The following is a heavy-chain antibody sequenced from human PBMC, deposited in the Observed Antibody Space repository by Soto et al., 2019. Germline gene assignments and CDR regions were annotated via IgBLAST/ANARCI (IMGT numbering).Heavy chain of an antibody. D-gene: IGHD2-2*02. J-gene: IGHJ3*02. Sequence: EVQLVQSGAEVKKPGESLRISCQGSGYTFSNHWIGWVRQMPGKGLEWMGIIYPDDSDARYSPSFQGLVTLSVDKSISTAYLQWRSLKASDSAMYYCAPGYTTGLDGFDIWGQGTMVTVSS. CDR2: IYPDDSDA. CDR3: APGYTTGLDGFDI. V-gene: IGHV5-51*01. CDR1: GYTFSNHW.